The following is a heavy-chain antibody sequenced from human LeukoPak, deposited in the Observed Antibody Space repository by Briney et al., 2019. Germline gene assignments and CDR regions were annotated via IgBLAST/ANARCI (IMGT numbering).Heavy chain of an antibody. CDR2: IYYSGST. Sequence: SETLSLTCTVSGGSIYSYYWSWIRQPPGKGLEWIAYIYYSGSTSYNPSLKSRVTISVDTSKNQFSLKLNSVTAADTAMYYCARLFHPALSGNYPFDYWGQGTLVTVSS. V-gene: IGHV4-59*01. CDR3: ARLFHPALSGNYPFDY. D-gene: IGHD1-26*01. CDR1: GGSIYSYY. J-gene: IGHJ4*02.